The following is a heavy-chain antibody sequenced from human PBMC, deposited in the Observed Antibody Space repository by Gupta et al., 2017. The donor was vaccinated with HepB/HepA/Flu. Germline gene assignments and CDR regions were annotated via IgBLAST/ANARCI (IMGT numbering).Heavy chain of an antibody. CDR3: ARNRRGYSYGYGDS. Sequence: EVQLVESGGGLVQPGGSLRLSCAASGFTFSSYEMNWVRQAPGKGLEWVSYISSSGSTIYYADSVKGRFTVSRDNAKNSLYLQMSGLRVEDTAVYYCARNRRGYSYGYGDSWGQGTLVTVSS. V-gene: IGHV3-48*03. D-gene: IGHD5-18*01. CDR1: GFTFSSYE. CDR2: ISSSGSTI. J-gene: IGHJ4*02.